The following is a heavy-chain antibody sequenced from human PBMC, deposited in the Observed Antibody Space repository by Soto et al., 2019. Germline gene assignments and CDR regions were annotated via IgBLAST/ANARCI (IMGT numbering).Heavy chain of an antibody. CDR3: AKGRYVQWFIPPLDF. V-gene: IGHV3-30*18. CDR1: KVIFSSYG. CDR2: TSYDGNNN. D-gene: IGHD3-22*01. Sequence: GGSLRLSCVVSKVIFSSYGIHWVRQAPGKGLEWVAVTSYDGNNNYYSDSVRARFTISRDRSKNTVYLEMNSLRPEDTSIYYCAKGRYVQWFIPPLDFWGRGTLVTVSS. J-gene: IGHJ4*02.